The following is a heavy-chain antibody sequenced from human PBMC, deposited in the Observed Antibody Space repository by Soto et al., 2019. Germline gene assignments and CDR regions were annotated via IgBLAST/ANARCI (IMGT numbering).Heavy chain of an antibody. D-gene: IGHD5-12*01. Sequence: GASVKVSCKASGYTFTSYDINWVRQATGQGLEWMGWMNPNSGNTGYAQKFQGRVTMTRNTSISTAYMELSSLRSEDTAVYYCALGRWLQLYLAEGYYFDYWGQGTLVTVSS. J-gene: IGHJ4*02. CDR3: ALGRWLQLYLAEGYYFDY. V-gene: IGHV1-8*01. CDR2: MNPNSGNT. CDR1: GYTFTSYD.